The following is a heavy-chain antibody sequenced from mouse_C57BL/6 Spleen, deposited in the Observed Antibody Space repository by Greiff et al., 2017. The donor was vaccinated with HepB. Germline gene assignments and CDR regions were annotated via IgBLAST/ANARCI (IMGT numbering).Heavy chain of an antibody. CDR3: ATSSPLTGLAY. D-gene: IGHD1-1*01. V-gene: IGHV1-76*01. CDR1: GYTFTDYY. Sequence: VQLQQSGAELVRPGASVKLSCKASGYTFTDYYINWVKQRPGQGLEWIARIYPGSGNTYYNEKFKGKATLTAEKSSSTAYMQLSSLTSEDSAVYCCATSSPLTGLAYWGQGTLVTVSA. J-gene: IGHJ3*01. CDR2: IYPGSGNT.